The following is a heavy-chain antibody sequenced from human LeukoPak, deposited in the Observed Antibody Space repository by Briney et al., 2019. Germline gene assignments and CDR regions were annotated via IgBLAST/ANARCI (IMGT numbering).Heavy chain of an antibody. Sequence: PSETLSLTCTVSGGSISGSSYYWGWIRQPPGKGLEWIGSIYYSGSTYYNPSLKSRVTISVDTSKNQFSLKLSSVTAADTAVYYCAKAFGDYDNINSWCFDYWGQGTLVTVSS. V-gene: IGHV4-39*01. D-gene: IGHD3-22*01. CDR3: AKAFGDYDNINSWCFDY. J-gene: IGHJ4*02. CDR1: GGSISGSSYY. CDR2: IYYSGST.